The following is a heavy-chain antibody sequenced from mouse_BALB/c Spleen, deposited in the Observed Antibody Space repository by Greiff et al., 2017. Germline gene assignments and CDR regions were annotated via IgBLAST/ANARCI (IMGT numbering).Heavy chain of an antibody. J-gene: IGHJ1*01. CDR3: ARGTQYWYFDV. Sequence: EVQLVESGGGLVKPAGCLSLSCAVSGFSFSSYAMSWVRQTPEKRLEWVAFISSGGSTYYPDSVKCRFSISRDNAKNNLYLQMSSLRSEDTAMYYCARGTQYWYFDVWGEGTTVTVSS. D-gene: IGHD3-2*02. CDR1: GFSFSSYA. V-gene: IGHV5-6-5*01. CDR2: ISSGGST.